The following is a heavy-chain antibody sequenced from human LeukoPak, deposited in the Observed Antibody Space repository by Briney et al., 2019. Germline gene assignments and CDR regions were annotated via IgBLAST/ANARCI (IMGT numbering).Heavy chain of an antibody. CDR2: MNPNSGIT. V-gene: IGHV1-8*01. CDR1: RYTFPRYA. J-gene: IGHJ6*02. D-gene: IGHD2/OR15-2a*01. CDR3: ARVNSSSGMDV. Sequence: ASVTVSFKSSRYTFPRYAINWVRQATGQGLERLGWMNPNSGITGYAQKFQDRVNMHMNTSIITAYVELNSLRYDGTVVYYCARVNSSSGMDVWGQGTTVTVSS.